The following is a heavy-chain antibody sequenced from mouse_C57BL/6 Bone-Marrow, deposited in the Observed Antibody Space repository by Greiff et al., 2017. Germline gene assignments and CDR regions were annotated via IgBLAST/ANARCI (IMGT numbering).Heavy chain of an antibody. J-gene: IGHJ3*01. CDR1: GYTFTSSG. CDR2: IYPRSGNT. Sequence: VQLQESGAELARPGASVKLSCKASGYTFTSSGISWVKQRTGQGLEWIGEIYPRSGNTYYNEKFKGKATLTADKSTSTAYMELRSLTSEDAAVYCGARDDYDVFAYWGEGTLVTVSA. D-gene: IGHD2-4*01. CDR3: ARDDYDVFAY. V-gene: IGHV1-81*01.